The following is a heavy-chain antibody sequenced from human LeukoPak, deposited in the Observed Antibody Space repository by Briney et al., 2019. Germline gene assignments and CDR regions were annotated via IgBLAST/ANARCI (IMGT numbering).Heavy chain of an antibody. Sequence: GGSLRLSCSASGFTFSNYAMHWVRQTPGKGLEYVSSISTDGGSTYYADSVKGRFTISRDNSKNTLDLQMTSLRTEDAAVFYCVKAFGALVRGVVFDSWGQGTLVTVSS. J-gene: IGHJ4*02. CDR3: VKAFGALVRGVVFDS. D-gene: IGHD3-10*01. CDR1: GFTFSNYA. CDR2: ISTDGGST. V-gene: IGHV3-64D*08.